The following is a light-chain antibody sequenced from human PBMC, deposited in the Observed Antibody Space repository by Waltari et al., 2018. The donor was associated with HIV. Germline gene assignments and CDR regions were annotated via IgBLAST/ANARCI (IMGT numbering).Light chain of an antibody. CDR3: QSYDSSLKVI. J-gene: IGLJ2*01. CDR1: SPNIGAGYD. CDR2: DNT. Sequence: QSVLTQPPSVPGAPGQRVPIPCTGSSPNIGAGYDVPWYQQFPGSVTRLLIYDNTNRPSGVPDRFSASKSGTSASLAISGLQAEDEADYYCQSYDSSLKVIFGGGTKVTVL. V-gene: IGLV1-40*01.